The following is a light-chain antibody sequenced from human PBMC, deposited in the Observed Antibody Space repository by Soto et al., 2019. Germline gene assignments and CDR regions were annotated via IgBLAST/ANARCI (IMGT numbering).Light chain of an antibody. CDR2: EVT. V-gene: IGLV2-18*02. Sequence: QSALTQPPSVSGSPGQSVTISCTGTRSDVGSYDRVSWYQQPPGTAPKLVIYEVTNRPSGVPDRFSGSKSGNTASLTISWLQPEDEADYYCSSYTRRSTVIIGGGTKLTVL. J-gene: IGLJ2*01. CDR1: RSDVGSYDR. CDR3: SSYTRRSTVI.